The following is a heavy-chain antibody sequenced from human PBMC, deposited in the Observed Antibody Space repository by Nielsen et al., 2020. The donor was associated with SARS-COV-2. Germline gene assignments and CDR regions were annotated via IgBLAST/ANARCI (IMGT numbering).Heavy chain of an antibody. CDR2: ISSSGSTI. CDR1: GFTFSSYE. Sequence: GGSLRLSCAASGFTFSSYEMNWVRQAPGKGLEWVSYISSSGSTIYYADSVKGRFTISRDNSKNTLYLQMNSLRAEDTAVYYCAKAHYYDSSDLRDAFDIWGQGTMVTVSS. V-gene: IGHV3-48*03. J-gene: IGHJ3*02. CDR3: AKAHYYDSSDLRDAFDI. D-gene: IGHD3-22*01.